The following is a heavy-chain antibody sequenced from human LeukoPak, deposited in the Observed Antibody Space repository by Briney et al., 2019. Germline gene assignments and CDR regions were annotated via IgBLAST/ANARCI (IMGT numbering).Heavy chain of an antibody. J-gene: IGHJ5*02. CDR2: ITISGHTK. V-gene: IGHV3-48*03. CDR1: GFDLNTYE. D-gene: IGHD3-3*01. Sequence: GGSLRLSCAASGFDLNTYEMNWVRQAPGKGLEWIADITISGHTKNYADSVKGRFTISRDNAGTSLYLQMNSLRVEDTAVYYCAKDVAPFTWSGPLGSWGQGTLVAVSS. CDR3: AKDVAPFTWSGPLGS.